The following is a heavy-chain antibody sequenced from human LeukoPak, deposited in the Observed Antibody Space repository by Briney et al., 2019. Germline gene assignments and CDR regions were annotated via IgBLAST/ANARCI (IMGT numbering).Heavy chain of an antibody. V-gene: IGHV4-39*07. CDR2: IYYSGST. J-gene: IGHJ4*02. CDR1: GGSISSSSYY. D-gene: IGHD3-10*01. CDR3: ARVGRYSRSYLDD. Sequence: SETLSLTCTVSGGSISSSSYYWGWIRQPPGKGLEWIGSIYYSGSTYYNPSLKSRVTISVDKSKNQFSLKMNSVTAADTAVYYCARVGRYSRSYLDDWGQGTLVTVSS.